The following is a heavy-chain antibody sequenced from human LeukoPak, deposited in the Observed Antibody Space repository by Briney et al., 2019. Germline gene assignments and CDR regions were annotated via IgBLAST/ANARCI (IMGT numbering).Heavy chain of an antibody. V-gene: IGHV4-59*08. Sequence: SETLSLTCTVSGGSMSGHYWSWIRQPPGKGLEYIGYVYYSGSTNYNPSLKSRLTISVDTSMNQFSLKLSSVTAADTAVYYCARLGIWCFDPSGQGTLVTVSS. CDR2: VYYSGST. D-gene: IGHD2-15*01. CDR1: GGSMSGHY. J-gene: IGHJ5*02. CDR3: ARLGIWCFDP.